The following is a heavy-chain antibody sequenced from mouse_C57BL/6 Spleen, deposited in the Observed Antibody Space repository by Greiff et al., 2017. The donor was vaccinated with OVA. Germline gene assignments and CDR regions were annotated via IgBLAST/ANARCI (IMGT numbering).Heavy chain of an antibody. CDR3: ARTDYYGSSYGYFDV. V-gene: IGHV1-64*01. Sequence: QVQLQQPGAELVKPGASVKLSCKASGYTFTSYWMHWVKQRPGQGLEWIGMIHPNSGSKNYNEKFKSKATLPVDKSSSTAYMQLSSLTSEDSAVYYCARTDYYGSSYGYFDVWGTGTPVTVSS. CDR2: IHPNSGSK. D-gene: IGHD1-1*01. J-gene: IGHJ1*03. CDR1: GYTFTSYW.